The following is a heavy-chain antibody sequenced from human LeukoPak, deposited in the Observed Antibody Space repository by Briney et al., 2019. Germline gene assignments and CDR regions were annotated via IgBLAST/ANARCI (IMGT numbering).Heavy chain of an antibody. CDR2: INPNSGGT. Sequence: ASVKVSRTASGYTFTVYYMHWVRQAPGQGLEWMGWINPNSGGTNYAQKFQGRVTMTRDTSISTAYMELSRLRSDDTAVYCCARGKVIRFLEWTTDYYGMDVWGQGTTVTVSS. D-gene: IGHD3-3*01. CDR3: ARGKVIRFLEWTTDYYGMDV. CDR1: GYTFTVYY. V-gene: IGHV1-2*02. J-gene: IGHJ6*02.